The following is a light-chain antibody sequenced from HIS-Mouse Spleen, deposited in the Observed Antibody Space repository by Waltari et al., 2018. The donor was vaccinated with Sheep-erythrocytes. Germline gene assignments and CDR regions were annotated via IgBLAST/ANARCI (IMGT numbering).Light chain of an antibody. CDR1: QGIRND. V-gene: IGKV1-6*01. CDR3: LQDYNYPYT. Sequence: AIQMTQSPSSLSASVGDRVTITCRASQGIRNDLGWYQQKPGKAPKPLIYAASSLQSGVPSRFSGRGSGTDFTLTISSLQPEDFATYYWLQDYNYPYTFGQGTKLEIK. J-gene: IGKJ2*01. CDR2: AAS.